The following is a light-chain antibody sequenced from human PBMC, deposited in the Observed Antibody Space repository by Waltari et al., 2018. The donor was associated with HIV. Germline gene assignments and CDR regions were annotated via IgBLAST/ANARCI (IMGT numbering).Light chain of an antibody. Sequence: QSALTQPASVSGSPGQSITISCTGTISDIGSYNLVSWYQQYPGRAPKPIIYEVRKRPSGVSDRFSGSKSGNRASLTVAGLKVEDEADYYCCSYAGGRVFVLFGGGTRLTV. J-gene: IGLJ2*01. V-gene: IGLV2-23*02. CDR3: CSYAGGRVFVL. CDR1: ISDIGSYNL. CDR2: EVR.